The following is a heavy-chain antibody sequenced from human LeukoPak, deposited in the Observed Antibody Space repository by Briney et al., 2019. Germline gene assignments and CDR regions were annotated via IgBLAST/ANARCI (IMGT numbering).Heavy chain of an antibody. Sequence: PGGSLRLSCAASGFTFSSYGMHWVRQAPGKGLEWVAFIRYDGSNKYYADSVKGRFTISRDNSKNTLYLQMNSLRAEDTAVYYCAKRGEYQLLGEDYFDYWGQGTPVTVSS. V-gene: IGHV3-30*02. CDR1: GFTFSSYG. CDR3: AKRGEYQLLGEDYFDY. CDR2: IRYDGSNK. J-gene: IGHJ4*02. D-gene: IGHD2-2*01.